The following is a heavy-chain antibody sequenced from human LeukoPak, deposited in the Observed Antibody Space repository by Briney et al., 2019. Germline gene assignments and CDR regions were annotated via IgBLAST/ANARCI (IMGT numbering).Heavy chain of an antibody. CDR2: ISAYNGNT. CDR1: GYTFTSYD. V-gene: IGHV1-18*01. CDR3: ARVYYDSSHSGGDY. Sequence: GASVKVSCKASGYTFTSYDVNWVRQATGQGLEWMGWISAYNGNTNYAQKLQGRVTMTTDTSTSTAYMELRSLRSDDTAVYYCARVYYDSSHSGGDYWGQGTLVTVSS. D-gene: IGHD3-22*01. J-gene: IGHJ4*02.